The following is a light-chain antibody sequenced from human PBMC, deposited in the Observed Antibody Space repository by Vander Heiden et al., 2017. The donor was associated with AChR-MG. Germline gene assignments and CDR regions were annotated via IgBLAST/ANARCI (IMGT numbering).Light chain of an antibody. J-gene: IGKJ1*01. Sequence: DIQMTPSPSSLSASLGDRVTSTCRSSHSISSYLHRYQQKPGQAPKRLLYAASSLQRGVPSRFSGSGSGTDFTLTISSLQPEDFATYYCQQSDSTPRTFGQGTKVEIK. CDR2: AAS. CDR1: HSISSY. V-gene: IGKV1-39*01. CDR3: QQSDSTPRT.